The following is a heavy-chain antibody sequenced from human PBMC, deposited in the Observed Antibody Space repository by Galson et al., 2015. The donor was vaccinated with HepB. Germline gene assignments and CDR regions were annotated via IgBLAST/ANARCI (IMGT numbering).Heavy chain of an antibody. Sequence: SLRLSCAASGFTFSSYGMHWVRQAPGKGLEWVAVISYDGSNKYYADSVKGRFTISRDNSKNTLYLQMNSLRAEDTAVYYCAKDYYDSSGYPPDAFDIWGQGTMVTVSS. CDR3: AKDYYDSSGYPPDAFDI. D-gene: IGHD3-22*01. J-gene: IGHJ3*02. CDR2: ISYDGSNK. CDR1: GFTFSSYG. V-gene: IGHV3-30*18.